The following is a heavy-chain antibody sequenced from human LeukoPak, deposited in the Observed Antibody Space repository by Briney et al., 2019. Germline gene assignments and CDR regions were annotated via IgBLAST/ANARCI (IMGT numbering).Heavy chain of an antibody. CDR2: IFSDGST. Sequence: PGGSLRLSCAASGLTVSTNYMSWVRQAPGKGLEWVSLIFSDGSTHYADSVRGRFTISRDNSQNTLFLQMNSLRAEDTAMYYCTRLHYDILTGPSDYWGRGTLVTVSS. D-gene: IGHD3-9*01. V-gene: IGHV3-66*04. J-gene: IGHJ4*02. CDR1: GLTVSTNY. CDR3: TRLHYDILTGPSDY.